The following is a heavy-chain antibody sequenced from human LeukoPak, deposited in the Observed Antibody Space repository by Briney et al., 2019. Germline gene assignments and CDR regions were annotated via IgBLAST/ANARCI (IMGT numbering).Heavy chain of an antibody. J-gene: IGHJ4*02. CDR3: ARGLGVYYDILTGYSPGYYFDY. CDR1: GGSLSSSNW. D-gene: IGHD3-9*01. V-gene: IGHV4-4*02. Sequence: LSETLSLTCAVSGGSLSSSNWWSWARPPPGKGLGWIGEIYHSGSTNYNPSLKSRVTIYVDTSKNQFSLKLSSVTAADTAVYYCARGLGVYYDILTGYSPGYYFDYWGQGTLVTVSS. CDR2: IYHSGST.